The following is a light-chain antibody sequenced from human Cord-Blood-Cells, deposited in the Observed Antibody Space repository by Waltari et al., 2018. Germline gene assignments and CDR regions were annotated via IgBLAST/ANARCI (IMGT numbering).Light chain of an antibody. CDR3: CSYAGSYTYV. V-gene: IGLV2-11*01. J-gene: IGLJ1*01. CDR1: SSDVRGSNS. CDR2: DVS. Sequence: QSALTQPRSVSGSPGQSVTISCTGTSSDVRGSNSVSWYQQHPGKAPKLMVYDVSKRPSGVPDCFSGSKSGNTASLTISGLQAEDEADYYCCSYAGSYTYVFGTGTKVTVL.